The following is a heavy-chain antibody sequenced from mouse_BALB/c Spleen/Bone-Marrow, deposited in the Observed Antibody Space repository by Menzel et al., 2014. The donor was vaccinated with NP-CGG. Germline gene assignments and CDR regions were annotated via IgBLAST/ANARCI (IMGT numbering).Heavy chain of an antibody. CDR3: TRSGTLGAMDY. D-gene: IGHD4-1*01. V-gene: IGHV1-69*02. J-gene: IGHJ4*01. CDR1: GYTSTSYW. CDR2: IYPSDSYT. Sequence: QVQLKESGAELVRPGASVKLSCKASGYTSTSYWINWVKQRPGQGLEWIGNIYPSDSYTNYNQKFKDKATLTVDKSSSTAYMQLSSPTSEDSAVYYCTRSGTLGAMDYWGQGTSVTVSS.